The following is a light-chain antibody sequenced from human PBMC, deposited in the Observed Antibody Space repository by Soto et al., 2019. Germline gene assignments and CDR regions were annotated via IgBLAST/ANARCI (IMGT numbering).Light chain of an antibody. CDR2: EDS. V-gene: IGLV3-10*01. CDR1: ALPKKY. Sequence: SYELTQPPSVSVSPGQTARITCSGAALPKKYAYWYQQKSGQAPVLVIYEDSKRPSGIPERFSGSSSGTMATLTISGAQVEDEADYYCYSTDSSGNHAFGSGTQLTVL. CDR3: YSTDSSGNHA. J-gene: IGLJ6*01.